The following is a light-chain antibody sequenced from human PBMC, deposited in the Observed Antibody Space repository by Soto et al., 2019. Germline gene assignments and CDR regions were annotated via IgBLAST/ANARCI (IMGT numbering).Light chain of an antibody. J-gene: IGKJ1*01. V-gene: IGKV1-5*01. CDR3: QQYNSYSSWT. Sequence: DIQMTQSPSSLSASVGDRVTITCRASQRIGSFLNWYQQKPGKAPKVLIHAASSLQSGVPSRFSGSGSGTEFTLTISSLQPDDFATYYCQQYNSYSSWTFGQGTKVDIK. CDR1: QRIGSF. CDR2: AAS.